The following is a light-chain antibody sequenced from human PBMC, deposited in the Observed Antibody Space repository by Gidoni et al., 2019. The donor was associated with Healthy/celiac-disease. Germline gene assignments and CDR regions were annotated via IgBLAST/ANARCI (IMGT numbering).Light chain of an antibody. CDR2: GAS. CDR3: QQYGSSPPT. CDR1: QSVSSSY. Sequence: EIVLPQSPGTLSLSPGERATLSSRASQSVSSSYLAWYQQKPGQAPRLLIYGASSSATGIPDRFSGSGSGTDFTLTISRLEPEDFAVYYCQQYGSSPPTFGPGTKVDI. V-gene: IGKV3-20*01. J-gene: IGKJ3*01.